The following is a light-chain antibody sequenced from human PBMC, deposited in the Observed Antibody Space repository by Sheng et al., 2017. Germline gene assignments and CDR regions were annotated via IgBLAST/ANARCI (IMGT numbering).Light chain of an antibody. CDR3: QQYYTTPYT. V-gene: IGKV1-NL1*01. CDR1: QGISTS. CDR2: DAS. Sequence: DIQMTQSPSSLSASVGDRVTITYRASQGISTSLAWYQQKPGKAPKLLLFDASRLESGVPSRFSGSGSGTDYTLTISSLQPKDFATYYCQQYYTTPYTFGQGTKLEIK. J-gene: IGKJ2*01.